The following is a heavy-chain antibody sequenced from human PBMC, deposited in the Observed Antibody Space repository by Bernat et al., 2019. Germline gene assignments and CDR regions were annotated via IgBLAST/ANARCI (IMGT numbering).Heavy chain of an antibody. CDR3: ARSYYDSSGSQKGPNYYYYGMDV. CDR2: INPNSGGT. Sequence: QVQLVQSGAEVKKPGASVKVSCKASGYTFTGYYMHWVRQAPGQGLEWMGWINPNSGGTNYAQKFQGWITMTRDTSISPAYMELSRLRSDDTAVYYCARSYYDSSGSQKGPNYYYYGMDVWGQGTTVTVSS. CDR1: GYTFTGYY. J-gene: IGHJ6*02. D-gene: IGHD3-22*01. V-gene: IGHV1-2*04.